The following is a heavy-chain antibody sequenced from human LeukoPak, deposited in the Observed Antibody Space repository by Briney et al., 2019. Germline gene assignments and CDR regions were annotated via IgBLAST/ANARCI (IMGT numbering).Heavy chain of an antibody. CDR1: GYTFTSYY. V-gene: IGHV1-46*01. CDR2: INPSGGST. CDR3: ACPGVDSSSWSVFDY. Sequence: ASVKVSCKASGYTFTSYYIHWVRQAPGQGLEWMGIINPSGGSTSYAQKFQGRVTMTRDTSTSTVYMQLTSLRSEDTAVYYCACPGVDSSSWSVFDYWGQGTLVTVSS. J-gene: IGHJ4*02. D-gene: IGHD6-13*01.